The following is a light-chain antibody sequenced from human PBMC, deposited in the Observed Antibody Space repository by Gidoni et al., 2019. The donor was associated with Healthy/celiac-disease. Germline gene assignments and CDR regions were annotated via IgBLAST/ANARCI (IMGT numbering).Light chain of an antibody. J-gene: IGKJ2*01. CDR2: AAS. CDR1: QSISSY. Sequence: DIQMTQSPSSLSASVGDRVTITCRASQSISSYLNWYQQKPGKAPKLLIYAASSLESGVPSRFSGSGSGTDFTLTISSLQPEDFATYYCQQSNSNLFTFXXXTKVEIK. CDR3: QQSNSNLFT. V-gene: IGKV1-39*01.